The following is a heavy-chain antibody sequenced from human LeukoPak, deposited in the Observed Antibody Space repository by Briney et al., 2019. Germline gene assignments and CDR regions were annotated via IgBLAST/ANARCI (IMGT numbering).Heavy chain of an antibody. V-gene: IGHV3-23*01. Sequence: GGSLRLSCAASGFTFSSYAMSWVRQAPGKGLEWVSAISGSGGSTYYADSVKGRFTISRDNSKNTLYLQMNNLRAEDTAVYYCAKGGYSSGWYVSYFDYWGQGTLVTVSS. CDR1: GFTFSSYA. CDR2: ISGSGGST. J-gene: IGHJ4*02. D-gene: IGHD6-19*01. CDR3: AKGGYSSGWYVSYFDY.